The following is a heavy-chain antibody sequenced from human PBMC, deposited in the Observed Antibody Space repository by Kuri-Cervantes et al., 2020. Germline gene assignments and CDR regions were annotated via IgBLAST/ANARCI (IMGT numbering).Heavy chain of an antibody. D-gene: IGHD3-22*01. CDR1: GFTFSSYW. CDR2: INSDGSST. J-gene: IGHJ4*02. Sequence: GESLKISCAASGFTFSSYWMHRVRQAPGKGLVWVSRINSDGSSTSYADSVKGRFTISRDNAKNSLYLQMNSLRAEDTAVYYCAKDPEDYYDSSGYYTYFDYWGQGTLVTVSS. V-gene: IGHV3-74*01. CDR3: AKDPEDYYDSSGYYTYFDY.